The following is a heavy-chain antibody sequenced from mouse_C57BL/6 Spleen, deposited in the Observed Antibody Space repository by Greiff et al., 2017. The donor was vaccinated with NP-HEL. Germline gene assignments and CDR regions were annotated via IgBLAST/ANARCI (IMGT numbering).Heavy chain of an antibody. CDR1: GFTFSSYA. J-gene: IGHJ2*01. D-gene: IGHD1-1*01. Sequence: VQLKESGGGLVKPGGSLKLSCAASGFTFSSYAMSWVRQTPEKRLEWVATISDGGSYTYYPDNVKGRFTISRDNAKNNLYLQMSHLKSEDTAMYYCARGYYDGFDYWGQGTTLTVSS. CDR2: ISDGGSYT. CDR3: ARGYYDGFDY. V-gene: IGHV5-4*01.